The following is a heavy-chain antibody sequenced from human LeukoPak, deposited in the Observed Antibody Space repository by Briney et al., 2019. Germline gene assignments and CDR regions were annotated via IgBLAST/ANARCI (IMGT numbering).Heavy chain of an antibody. J-gene: IGHJ3*02. Sequence: SGGSLRLSCAASGFTVSSDYMSWVRQAPGKGLEWVSVIYSGGGTYYADSVKGRFTISRDTSKNTVYLQMNSLRAEDTAVYYCARDRWGGYYATDAFDIWGQGTMVTLSS. V-gene: IGHV3-66*01. D-gene: IGHD3-3*01. CDR2: IYSGGGT. CDR3: ARDRWGGYYATDAFDI. CDR1: GFTVSSDY.